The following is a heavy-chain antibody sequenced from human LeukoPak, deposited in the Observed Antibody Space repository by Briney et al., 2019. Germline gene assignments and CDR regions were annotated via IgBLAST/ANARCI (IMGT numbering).Heavy chain of an antibody. V-gene: IGHV3-15*01. J-gene: IGHJ4*02. D-gene: IGHD2-8*01. Sequence: GGSLRLSCAASGFTFSDAWMSWVRQAPGKGLEWVGRIKSKTDGGTTDYAAPVKGRFTISRDDTKNTLYLQMNSLKTEDTVVYYCTTRGVSFSIFDYWGQGTLVTVSS. CDR2: IKSKTDGGTT. CDR1: GFTFSDAW. CDR3: TTRGVSFSIFDY.